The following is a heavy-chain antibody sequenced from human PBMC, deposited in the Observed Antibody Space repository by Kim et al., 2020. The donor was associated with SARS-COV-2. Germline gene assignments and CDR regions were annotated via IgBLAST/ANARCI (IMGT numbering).Heavy chain of an antibody. V-gene: IGHV3-30*18. Sequence: GGSLRLSCAASGFTFSSYGMHWVRQAPGKGLEWVAVISYDGSNKYYADSVKGRFTISRDNSKNTLYLQMNSLRAEDTAVYYCAKDGIMITFGEANPYYYYGMDVWGQGTTVTVSS. CDR1: GFTFSSYG. CDR3: AKDGIMITFGEANPYYYYGMDV. J-gene: IGHJ6*02. D-gene: IGHD3-16*01. CDR2: ISYDGSNK.